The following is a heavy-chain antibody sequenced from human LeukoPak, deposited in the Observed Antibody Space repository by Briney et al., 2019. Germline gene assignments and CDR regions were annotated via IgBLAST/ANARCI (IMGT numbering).Heavy chain of an antibody. V-gene: IGHV1-2*02. D-gene: IGHD6-19*01. J-gene: IGHJ4*02. CDR2: INPNSGGT. CDR3: ARDLGSGWIIVDY. CDR1: GYTFTGYY. Sequence: ASVKVSCKASGYTFTGYYIHWVRQAPGQGLEWMGWINPNSGGTNSAQKFQGRVTLTGDTSISTAYLELSSLRSDDTAVYYCARDLGSGWIIVDYWGQGTLVTVSS.